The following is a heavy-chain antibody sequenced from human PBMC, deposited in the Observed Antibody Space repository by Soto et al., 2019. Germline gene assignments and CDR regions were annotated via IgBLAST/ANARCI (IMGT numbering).Heavy chain of an antibody. CDR3: AGQVAAAGTHLYFYGLDA. D-gene: IGHD6-25*01. CDR2: IDSDGSST. CDR1: GFTFRSYW. V-gene: IGHV3-74*01. Sequence: EVQLVESGGGLVQPGGSLRLSCAASGFTFRSYWIHWVRQVPGKGLVWVSRIDSDGSSTYYADSVKGRFTISRDNAKNTVYLQMNTLRTEDRGVDYCAGQVAAAGTHLYFYGLDAWGHGTTVTVSS. J-gene: IGHJ6*01.